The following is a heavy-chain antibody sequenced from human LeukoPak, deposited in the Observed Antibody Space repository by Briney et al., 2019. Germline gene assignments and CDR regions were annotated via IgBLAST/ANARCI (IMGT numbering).Heavy chain of an antibody. J-gene: IGHJ4*02. CDR3: ARQNPAASGQGLDY. D-gene: IGHD6-13*01. V-gene: IGHV4-30-4*01. CDR2: IYYSGTT. CDR1: GGSISSGDYY. Sequence: SETLSLTCTVSGGSISSGDYYWSWIRQPPGKGLEWIGYIYYSGTTYYNPSLKSRVTISVDTSKNQFSLELSSVTAADTAVYYCARQNPAASGQGLDYWGQGTLVTVSS.